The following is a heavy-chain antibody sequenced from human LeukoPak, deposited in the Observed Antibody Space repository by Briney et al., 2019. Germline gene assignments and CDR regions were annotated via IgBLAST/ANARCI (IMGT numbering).Heavy chain of an antibody. CDR2: IYHSGST. V-gene: IGHV4-30-2*01. J-gene: IGHJ4*02. CDR3: ASRTHTHYYDSSGPFDY. Sequence: PSETLSLTCAVSGGSISSGGYSWSWIRQPPGKGLEWIGYIYHSGSTYYNLSLKSRVTISVDRSKNQFSLKLSSVTAADTAVYYCASRTHTHYYDSSGPFDYWGQGTLVTVSS. D-gene: IGHD3-22*01. CDR1: GGSISSGGYS.